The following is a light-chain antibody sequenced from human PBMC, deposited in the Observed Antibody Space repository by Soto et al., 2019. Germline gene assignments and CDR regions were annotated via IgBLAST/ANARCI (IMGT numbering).Light chain of an antibody. V-gene: IGLV2-8*01. CDR2: EVS. CDR3: SSYAGSNNYV. CDR1: SSDVGAYDS. Sequence: QSVLTQTPSASGSPGQSVTISCTGTSSDVGAYDSVSWYQHHPGKAPKALIYEVSKRPSGVPDRSSGSKSGNTASLTVSGLQAEDEADYFCSSYAGSNNYVFGTGTKVTVL. J-gene: IGLJ1*01.